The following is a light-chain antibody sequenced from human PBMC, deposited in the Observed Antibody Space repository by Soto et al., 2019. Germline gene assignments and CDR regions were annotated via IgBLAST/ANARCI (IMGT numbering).Light chain of an antibody. CDR2: ATS. CDR3: QQTYSSPWT. J-gene: IGKJ1*01. V-gene: IGKV1-39*01. CDR1: QGVSKY. Sequence: DIQLTQSPSSLSASVGDRVTITCRGSQGVSKYLNWYQQKPGRAPMLLIYATSNLQHGVPSRFSGNGSGPNFTLTIASLQPEYLGTYYCQQTYSSPWTFGQGTRVAIK.